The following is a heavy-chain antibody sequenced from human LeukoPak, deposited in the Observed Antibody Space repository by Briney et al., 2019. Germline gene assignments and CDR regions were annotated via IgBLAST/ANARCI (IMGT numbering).Heavy chain of an antibody. J-gene: IGHJ4*02. V-gene: IGHV3-21*01. D-gene: IGHD5-18*01. Sequence: PGGSLRLSCAASGFSFMSFSMNWVRQAPGKGLEWVSSISSSGKTYYAESVKGRFTISRDNSKNTLYLQMNSLRAEDTAVYYCARTLRGYSYGPAGYWGQGTLVTVSS. CDR1: GFSFMSFS. CDR2: ISSSGKT. CDR3: ARTLRGYSYGPAGY.